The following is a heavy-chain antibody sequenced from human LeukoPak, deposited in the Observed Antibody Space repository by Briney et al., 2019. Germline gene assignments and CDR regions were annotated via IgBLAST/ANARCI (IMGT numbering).Heavy chain of an antibody. J-gene: IGHJ4*02. CDR3: VSGSYSSYFDY. CDR1: DGSISSYY. Sequence: SETLSLTCTVSDGSISSYYWSWIRQPPGKGLEWIGYIYYSGSSNYNPSLKSRVTISVDTSKNQFSLKLSSVTAADTAVYYCVSGSYSSYFDYWGQGTLVTVSS. CDR2: IYYSGSS. V-gene: IGHV4-59*01. D-gene: IGHD6-19*01.